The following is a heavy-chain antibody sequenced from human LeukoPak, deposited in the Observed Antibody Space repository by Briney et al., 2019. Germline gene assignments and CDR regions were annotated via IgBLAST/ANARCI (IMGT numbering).Heavy chain of an antibody. D-gene: IGHD1-14*01. CDR1: GFTFSSYE. Sequence: PGGSLRLSCAASGFTFSSYEMNWVRQAPGKGLEWVSYITSSGSTIHYADSVKGRFTISRDNAKNSLYLQMNSLRAEDTAVYYCARVTFNYFDDWGQGTLVTVSS. CDR2: ITSSGSTI. J-gene: IGHJ4*02. CDR3: ARVTFNYFDD. V-gene: IGHV3-48*03.